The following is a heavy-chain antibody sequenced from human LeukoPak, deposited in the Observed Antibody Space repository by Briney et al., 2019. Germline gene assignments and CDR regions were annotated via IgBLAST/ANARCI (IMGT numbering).Heavy chain of an antibody. V-gene: IGHV3-74*01. D-gene: IGHD3-16*01. CDR1: GFTVNSFW. J-gene: IGHJ4*02. CDR3: ARGYNYRFEY. Sequence: GGSLRLSCVVSGFTVNSFWMHWVRQGPGKGLVWVSHINSDGSTTGYADSVKGRFTISRDTAKNTLYLQMNNVRAEDTAVYYCARGYNYRFEYWGQGVLVIVSS. CDR2: INSDGSTT.